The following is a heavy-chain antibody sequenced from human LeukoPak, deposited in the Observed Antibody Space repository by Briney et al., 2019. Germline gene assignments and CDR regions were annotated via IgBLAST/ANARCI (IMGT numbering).Heavy chain of an antibody. CDR3: ARGLIALLNGYYMDV. CDR1: GFTFVAFG. D-gene: IGHD3-22*01. CDR2: IKQDGSEK. J-gene: IGHJ6*03. Sequence: GGPRRPSFQAPGFTFVAFGLGGFRRAPGRGRGWWAKIKQDGSEKYYVDSVKGRFTISRDNAKNSLYLQMNSLRAEDTAVYYCARGLIALLNGYYMDVWGKGTTVTVSS. V-gene: IGHV3-7*01.